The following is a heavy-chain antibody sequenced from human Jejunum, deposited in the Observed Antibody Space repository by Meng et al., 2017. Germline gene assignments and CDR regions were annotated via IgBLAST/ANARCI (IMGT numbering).Heavy chain of an antibody. D-gene: IGHD2-15*01. CDR1: GYTFTSYG. J-gene: IGHJ4*02. V-gene: IGHV1-18*01. Sequence: QVQLVQSGDEGKKPGASVKVSCKTSGYTFTSYGISWVRQAPGQGLEWMGWISAYNGNTNYAQKFQGRVTMTTDTSTSTAYMELRSLRYDDTAVYYCTILSHCTGGTCYPYDYWGQGTLVTVSS. CDR3: TILSHCTGGTCYPYDY. CDR2: ISAYNGNT.